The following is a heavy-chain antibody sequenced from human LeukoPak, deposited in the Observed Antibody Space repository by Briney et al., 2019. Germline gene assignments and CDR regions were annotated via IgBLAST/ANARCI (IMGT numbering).Heavy chain of an antibody. CDR3: ATGIGVVNSDI. CDR1: GGSISSGGYY. CDR2: IYHSGST. D-gene: IGHD3-3*01. V-gene: IGHV4-30-2*01. J-gene: IGHJ3*02. Sequence: SQTLSLTCTVSGGSISSGGYYWSWIRQPPGKGLEWIGYIYHSGSTYYNPSLKSRVTISVDRSKNQFSLKLSSVTAADTAVYYCATGIGVVNSDIWGQGTMVTVSS.